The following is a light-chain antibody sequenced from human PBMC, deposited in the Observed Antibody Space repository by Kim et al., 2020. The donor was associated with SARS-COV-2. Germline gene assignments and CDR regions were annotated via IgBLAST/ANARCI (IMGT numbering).Light chain of an antibody. J-gene: IGKJ1*01. Sequence: AIRMTQSPSSFSASTGDRVTITCRASQGISTYLAWYQQKPGKAPKLLIYAASTLQSGVPSRFSGSGSGTDFTLTISCLQSEDFATYYCQQYYSSPPTFGQGNKVDI. V-gene: IGKV1-8*01. CDR2: AAS. CDR3: QQYYSSPPT. CDR1: QGISTY.